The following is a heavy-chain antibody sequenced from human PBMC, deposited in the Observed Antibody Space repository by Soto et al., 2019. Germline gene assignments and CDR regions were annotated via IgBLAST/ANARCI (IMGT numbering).Heavy chain of an antibody. J-gene: IGHJ4*02. V-gene: IGHV4-39*01. CDR2: FFIGGNT. CDR1: GGSISRSTYY. D-gene: IGHD5-12*01. CDR3: ARHTDIVSSTVYN. Sequence: SETLSLTCTVSGGSISRSTYYWGWMRQPPGKGLEWIASFFIGGNTYYNPSLKSRVTMSVDTSKNQFSLKLSSVAAADTAVYYCARHTDIVSSTVYNWGQGILVTVSS.